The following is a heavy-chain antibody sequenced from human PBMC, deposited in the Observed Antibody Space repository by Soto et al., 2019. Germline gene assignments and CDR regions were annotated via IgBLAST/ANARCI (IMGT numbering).Heavy chain of an antibody. J-gene: IGHJ4*02. CDR3: TPMVTEIYYFDY. D-gene: IGHD5-18*01. CDR1: GFTFSSYA. V-gene: IGHV3-23*01. CDR2: ISGSGGST. Sequence: PGGSLRLSCAASGFTFSSYAMSWVRQAPGKGLEWVSAISGSGGSTYYADSVKGRFTISRDNSKNTLYLQMNSLRAEDTAVYYCTPMVTEIYYFDYWGLGTLVTVSS.